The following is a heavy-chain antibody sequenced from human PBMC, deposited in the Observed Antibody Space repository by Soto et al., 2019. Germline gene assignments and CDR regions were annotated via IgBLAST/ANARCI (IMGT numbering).Heavy chain of an antibody. CDR2: IYHSVTT. CDR1: GGSIISNYC. Sequence: SETLSLTCAVCGGSIISNYCWAWIRQSPGKGLVWIGSIYHSVTTYYNPSLESRVIISLDTSESRFALTLTSVTAADSAVYYCGRTHNVGYYPYWGQGTLITVCS. V-gene: IGHV4-38-2*01. D-gene: IGHD2-2*03. CDR3: GRTHNVGYYPY. J-gene: IGHJ4*02.